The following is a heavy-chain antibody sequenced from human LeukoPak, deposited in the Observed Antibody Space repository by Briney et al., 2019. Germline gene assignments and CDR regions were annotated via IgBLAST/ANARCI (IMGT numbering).Heavy chain of an antibody. CDR1: GYTFTSYG. J-gene: IGHJ6*02. D-gene: IGHD3-22*01. V-gene: IGHV1-18*01. CDR3: ARDPSNYYDSSGYPYYYGMDV. CDR2: ISAYNGNT. Sequence: ASVKVSCKASGYTFTSYGISWVRQAPGQGLEWMGWISAYNGNTNYAQKLQGRVTMTTDTSTSTAYMELRSLRSDDTAVYYCARDPSNYYDSSGYPYYYGMDVWGQGTTVTVSS.